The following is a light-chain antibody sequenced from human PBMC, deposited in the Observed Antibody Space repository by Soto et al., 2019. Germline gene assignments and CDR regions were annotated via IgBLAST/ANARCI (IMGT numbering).Light chain of an antibody. V-gene: IGKV3D-20*01. Sequence: DIVLTQSQATLSLSPGERATLSCGASQSVSSSRLAWYQQKPALAPRLLIYDGFLRATGILDRFSGSGSGTDFTLTISRLEPEDFAVYYCQQYGNSPITFGQGTRLEIK. CDR1: QSVSSSR. CDR2: DGF. J-gene: IGKJ5*01. CDR3: QQYGNSPIT.